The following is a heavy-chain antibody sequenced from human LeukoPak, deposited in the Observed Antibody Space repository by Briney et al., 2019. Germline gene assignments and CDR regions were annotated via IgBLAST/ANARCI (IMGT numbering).Heavy chain of an antibody. Sequence: GGSLRLSCAASGFTFSSYAMSWVRQATGKGLEWVSAIGTAGDTYYPGSVKGRFTISRENAKNSLYLQMNSLRAGDTAVYYCARERAWFGGFDPWGQGTLVTVSS. J-gene: IGHJ5*02. CDR3: ARERAWFGGFDP. V-gene: IGHV3-13*01. CDR2: IGTAGDT. D-gene: IGHD3-10*01. CDR1: GFTFSSYA.